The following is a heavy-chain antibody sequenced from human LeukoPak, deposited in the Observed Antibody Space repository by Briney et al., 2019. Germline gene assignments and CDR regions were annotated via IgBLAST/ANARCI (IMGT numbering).Heavy chain of an antibody. V-gene: IGHV1-18*04. Sequence: ASVTVSCKASGYTFTSYYMHWVRQAPGQGLEWMGWISAYNGNTNYAQKLQGRVTMTTDTSTSTAYMELRSLRSDDTAVYYCARVTVVVAATPFDYWGQGTLVTVSS. J-gene: IGHJ4*02. CDR3: ARVTVVVAATPFDY. CDR1: GYTFTSYY. CDR2: ISAYNGNT. D-gene: IGHD2-15*01.